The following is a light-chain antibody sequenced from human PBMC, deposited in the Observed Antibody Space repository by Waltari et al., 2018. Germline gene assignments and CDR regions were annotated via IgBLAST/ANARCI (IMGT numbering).Light chain of an antibody. J-gene: IGKJ4*01. Sequence: VLLNQSPAPLSMSPGKRATLSCRASQSVANYLAWYQQKPGQAPRLLIYGASNRPTGIPDRFSGTGSGTDFTLIISSLEPEDFAVYYCQRYSDSPPTFGGGTKVEIK. V-gene: IGKV3-11*01. CDR2: GAS. CDR1: QSVANY. CDR3: QRYSDSPPT.